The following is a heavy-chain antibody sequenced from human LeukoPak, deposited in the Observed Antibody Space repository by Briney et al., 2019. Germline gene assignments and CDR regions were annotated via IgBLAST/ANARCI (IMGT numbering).Heavy chain of an antibody. Sequence: GGSLRLSCAASGFTFSNFAMTWVRQAPGKGLEWVSAISGSGGSTYDADFVKGRFTISRDNSKNTLYLQMNSLRAEDTAVYYCAKCTTRNTHYPIDYWGQGTLVTVSS. CDR3: AKCTTRNTHYPIDY. CDR1: GFTFSNFA. D-gene: IGHD4-17*01. CDR2: ISGSGGST. V-gene: IGHV3-23*01. J-gene: IGHJ4*02.